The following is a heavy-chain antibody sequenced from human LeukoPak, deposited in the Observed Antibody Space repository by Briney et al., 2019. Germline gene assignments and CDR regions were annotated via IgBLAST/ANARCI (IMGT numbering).Heavy chain of an antibody. CDR3: ARARDARVPAAIFDY. CDR2: IKQDGSEK. Sequence: PGGSLRLSCAASGFTFSSYWMSWVRQAPGKGLEWVANIKQDGSEKYYVDSVKGRFTISRDNAKNSLYLQMNSLRAEDTAVYYCARARDARVPAAIFDYWGQGTLVTVSS. D-gene: IGHD2-2*01. J-gene: IGHJ4*02. CDR1: GFTFSSYW. V-gene: IGHV3-7*01.